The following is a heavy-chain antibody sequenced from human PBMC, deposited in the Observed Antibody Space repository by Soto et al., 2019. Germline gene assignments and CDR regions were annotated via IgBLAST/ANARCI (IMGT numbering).Heavy chain of an antibody. V-gene: IGHV1-8*01. J-gene: IGHJ4*02. D-gene: IGHD3-9*01. CDR3: ARERTYFGDY. CDR1: GYTFTSYD. CDR2: MNPNSGNT. Sequence: QVQLVQSGAEVKKPGASVKVSCKASGYTFTSYDINWVRQATGQGLEWMGWMNPNSGNTGYAQKFXGXVXMXXNTSISTAYMELSSLSSEDTAVYYCARERTYFGDYWGQGTLVTVSS.